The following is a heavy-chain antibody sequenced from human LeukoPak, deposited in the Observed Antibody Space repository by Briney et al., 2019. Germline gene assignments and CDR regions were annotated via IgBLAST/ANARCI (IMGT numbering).Heavy chain of an antibody. CDR2: IKSKAAIYAT. D-gene: IGHD4-17*01. J-gene: IGHJ4*02. V-gene: IGHV3-73*01. CDR1: GFTFSGSA. CDR3: TAYGDYAPGSDY. Sequence: GGSLRLSCAASGFTFSGSAIHWVRQASGKGLEWVGRIKSKAAIYATAYAASVKGRFTISRDDSENTAYLQMNSLKTEDTAVYYCTAYGDYAPGSDYWGQGTLVTVSS.